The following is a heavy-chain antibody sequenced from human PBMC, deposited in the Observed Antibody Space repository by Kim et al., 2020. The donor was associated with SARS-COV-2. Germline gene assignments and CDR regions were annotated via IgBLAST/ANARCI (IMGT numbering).Heavy chain of an antibody. D-gene: IGHD3-9*01. CDR1: GFTFSSYA. Sequence: GGSLRLSCAASGFTFSSYAMSWVRQAPGKGLEWVSAISGSGGSTYYADSVKGRFTISRDNSKNTLYLQMNSLRAEDTAVYYCAKILIKGLLRYPYFDYWGQGTLVTVSS. J-gene: IGHJ4*02. CDR3: AKILIKGLLRYPYFDY. CDR2: ISGSGGST. V-gene: IGHV3-23*01.